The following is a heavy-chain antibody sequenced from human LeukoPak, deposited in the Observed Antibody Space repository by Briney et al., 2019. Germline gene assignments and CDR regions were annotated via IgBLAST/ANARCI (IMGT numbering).Heavy chain of an antibody. D-gene: IGHD6-13*01. J-gene: IGHJ6*02. CDR2: INSDGSST. CDR3: ARDLGPSSSWYHYYYGMDV. CDR1: GFTFSSYW. Sequence: GGSLRLSCAASGFTFSSYWMHWVRQGPGKGLVWVSRINSDGSSTSYADSVKGRFTISRDNAKNTLYLQMNSLRAEDTAVYYCARDLGPSSSWYHYYYGMDVWGQGTTVTVSS. V-gene: IGHV3-74*01.